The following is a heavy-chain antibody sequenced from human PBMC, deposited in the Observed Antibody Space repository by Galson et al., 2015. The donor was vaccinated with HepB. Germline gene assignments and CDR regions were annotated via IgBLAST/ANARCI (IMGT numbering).Heavy chain of an antibody. CDR3: VRQRQRHDDFWSGYPKNREDSPKFDS. D-gene: IGHD3-3*01. Sequence: SLRLSCAASGFRFSDFSMNWVRQTPGKGLEWISYIRRSGSPTHYTTSVMGRLTISRDNPRNSLYLQMDSLRAEDTAVYHCVRQRQRHDDFWSGYPKNREDSPKFDSWGQGTLVTVSS. CDR1: GFRFSDFS. CDR2: IRRSGSPT. V-gene: IGHV3-48*01. J-gene: IGHJ5*01.